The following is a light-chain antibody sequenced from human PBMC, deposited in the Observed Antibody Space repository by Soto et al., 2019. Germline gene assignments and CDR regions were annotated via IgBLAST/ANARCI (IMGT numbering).Light chain of an antibody. J-gene: IGKJ5*01. CDR3: QHFRA. Sequence: EIVMTQSPPTLSVSPGERATLSCRASQSVGSKLAWYQQKPGQAPRLLIYGASSRATGIPDRFSGSGSGTDFTLTISRLEPEDFVLYYCQHFRAFGQGTRLEIK. V-gene: IGKV3D-15*01. CDR2: GAS. CDR1: QSVGSK.